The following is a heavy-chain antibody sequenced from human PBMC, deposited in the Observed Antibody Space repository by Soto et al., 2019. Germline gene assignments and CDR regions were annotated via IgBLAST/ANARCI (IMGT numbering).Heavy chain of an antibody. J-gene: IGHJ6*02. CDR3: ASNYLYYYGSGNTSHYGMDA. D-gene: IGHD3-10*01. Sequence: QVQLVQSGAEVKKPGASVKVSCKASGYTFTSYGISWVRQAPGQGLEWMGWISAYNGNTNYAHKLQDRVTMTTDTSTSTAYKVQGSLRSDETAVYYCASNYLYYYGSGNTSHYGMDAWGQGTTDTVSS. CDR2: ISAYNGNT. CDR1: GYTFTSYG. V-gene: IGHV1-18*01.